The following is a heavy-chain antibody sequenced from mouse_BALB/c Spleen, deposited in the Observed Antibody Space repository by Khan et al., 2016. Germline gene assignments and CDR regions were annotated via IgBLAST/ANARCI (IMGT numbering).Heavy chain of an antibody. Sequence: VQLQQSGAELVKPGASVKLSCTAAGFNIKDTYMHWVKQRPEQGLEWIGRIDPANGNTKYDPKFQGKATITADTSSNTAYLQLSSLTSEDTDVYYCARSGWYFDVWGAGTTVTVYS. J-gene: IGHJ1*01. D-gene: IGHD3-1*01. CDR2: IDPANGNT. CDR3: ARSGWYFDV. V-gene: IGHV14-3*02. CDR1: GFNIKDTY.